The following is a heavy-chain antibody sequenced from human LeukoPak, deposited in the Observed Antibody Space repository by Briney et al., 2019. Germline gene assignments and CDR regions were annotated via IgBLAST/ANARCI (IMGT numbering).Heavy chain of an antibody. D-gene: IGHD3-16*02. CDR1: GGSFSGYY. Sequence: SETLSLTCAVYGGSFSGYYWSWIRQPPGKGLEWIGEINHSGSTNYNPSLKSRVTIPVDTSKNQFSLKLSSVTAADTAVYYCARRYVWGSYRTVNFDYWGQGTLVTVSS. V-gene: IGHV4-34*01. CDR3: ARRYVWGSYRTVNFDY. CDR2: INHSGST. J-gene: IGHJ4*02.